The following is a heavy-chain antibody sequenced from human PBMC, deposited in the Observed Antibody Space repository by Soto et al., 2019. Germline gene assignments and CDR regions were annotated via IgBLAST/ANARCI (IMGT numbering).Heavy chain of an antibody. CDR2: IIPIFGTA. D-gene: IGHD3-10*01. V-gene: IGHV1-69*13. J-gene: IGHJ6*02. CDR1: GVTFSSYA. Sequence: GASVKVSGKASGVTFSSYAISWVRQAPGQGLEWMGGIIPIFGTANYAQKFQGRVTITADESTSTAYMELSSLRSEDTAVYYCARGYYGSGSQRYYYYGMDVWGQGTTVTVSS. CDR3: ARGYYGSGSQRYYYYGMDV.